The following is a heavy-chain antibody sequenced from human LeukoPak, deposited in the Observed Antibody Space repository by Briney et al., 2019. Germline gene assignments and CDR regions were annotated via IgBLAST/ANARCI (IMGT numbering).Heavy chain of an antibody. D-gene: IGHD2-8*02. CDR2: IYTSGST. CDR3: ARATGGCFDY. V-gene: IGHV4-4*09. CDR1: GGSISSYY. Sequence: SETLSLTCTVSGGSISSYYWSWIRQPPGKGLEWIGYIYTSGSTNHNPSLKSRVTISVDTSKNQFSLKLSSVTAADTAVYYCARATGGCFDYWGQGTLVTVSS. J-gene: IGHJ4*02.